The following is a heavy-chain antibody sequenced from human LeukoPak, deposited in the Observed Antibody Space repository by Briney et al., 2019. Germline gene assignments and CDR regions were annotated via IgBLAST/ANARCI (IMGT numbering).Heavy chain of an antibody. CDR1: GFTFSNYA. J-gene: IGHJ4*02. V-gene: IGHV3-23*01. Sequence: GGSLRLSCAASGFTFSNYAMSWVRQAPGKGLDWVSGISGSGHSTYHADSVKGRFTISRDNSKNTLYLQMNSLRIEDTAVYYCAKGMGIVVVTAPDYWGQGTLVTVSS. CDR2: ISGSGHST. D-gene: IGHD2-21*02. CDR3: AKGMGIVVVTAPDY.